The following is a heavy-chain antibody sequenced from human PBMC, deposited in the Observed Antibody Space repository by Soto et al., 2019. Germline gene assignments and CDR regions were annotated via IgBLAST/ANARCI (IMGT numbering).Heavy chain of an antibody. CDR1: GGSISSGGYY. D-gene: IGHD3-22*01. V-gene: IGHV4-31*03. CDR2: IYYSGST. CDR3: ARGLYYYDSSGYYYPTRFDY. Sequence: QVQLQESGPGLVKPSQTLSLTCTVSGGSISSGGYYWSWIRQHPGKGLEWIGYIYYSGSTYYNPYLKSRVTISVDTSKNQFSLKLSSVTAADTAVYYCARGLYYYDSSGYYYPTRFDYWGQGTLVTVSS. J-gene: IGHJ4*02.